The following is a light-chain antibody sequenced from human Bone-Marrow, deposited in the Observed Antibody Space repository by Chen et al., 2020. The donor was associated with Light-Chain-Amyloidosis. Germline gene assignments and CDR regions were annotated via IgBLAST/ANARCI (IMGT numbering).Light chain of an antibody. CDR2: RDT. Sequence: SYELTQPPSVSVSPGQTARITCSGDDLPTKYAYWYQQKPGQAPVLVIHRDTERPSGISERFSGSSSGTTSSLTISEDQAEDEADYHCQAADSSGTYEVRFGGGTKLTVL. CDR3: QAADSSGTYEVR. V-gene: IGLV3-25*03. CDR1: DLPTKY. J-gene: IGLJ2*01.